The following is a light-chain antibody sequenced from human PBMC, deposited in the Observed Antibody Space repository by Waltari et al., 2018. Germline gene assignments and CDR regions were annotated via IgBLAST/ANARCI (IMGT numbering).Light chain of an antibody. CDR1: QSVSSNY. CDR2: GAS. V-gene: IGKV3-20*01. CDR3: QQYGSSPRT. J-gene: IGKJ1*01. Sequence: EIVLTQSPGTLSLSPGERPTLPCRASQSVSSNYLAWYQQKPGQAPRLLIYGASSRATGIPDRFSGSGSGTDFTLTISRLEPEDFAVYYCQQYGSSPRTFGQGTKVEIK.